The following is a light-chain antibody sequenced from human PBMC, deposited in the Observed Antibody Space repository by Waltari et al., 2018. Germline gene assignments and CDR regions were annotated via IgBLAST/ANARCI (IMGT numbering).Light chain of an antibody. J-gene: IGKJ3*01. CDR2: ATF. V-gene: IGKV3-20*01. CDR1: QSISNSY. Sequence: IVLTQSPGTLSLSPGATATLSFRTSQSISNSYLAWYQQKPGQVPRLLIYATFSRASGIPDRFSGSGSETDFTLTISSLEPEDFAVYYCQEYGSSPEFTFGPGTTVDI. CDR3: QEYGSSPEFT.